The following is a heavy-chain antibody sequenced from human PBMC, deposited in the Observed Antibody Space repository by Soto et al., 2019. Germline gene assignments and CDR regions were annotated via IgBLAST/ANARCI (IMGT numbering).Heavy chain of an antibody. CDR3: ASLRDIKSFDY. CDR1: GGSISSSSYY. J-gene: IGHJ4*02. D-gene: IGHD2-15*01. V-gene: IGHV4-39*01. Sequence: QLQLQESGPGLVKPSETLSLTCTVSGGSISSSSYYWGWIRQPPGKGLEWIGSIYYSGSTYYNPSLKSRVTIPVDTSKNQFSLKLSSVTAADPAVYYCASLRDIKSFDYWGQGTLVTVSS. CDR2: IYYSGST.